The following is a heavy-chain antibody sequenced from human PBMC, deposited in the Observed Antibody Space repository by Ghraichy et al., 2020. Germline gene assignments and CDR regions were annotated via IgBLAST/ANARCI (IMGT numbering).Heavy chain of an antibody. CDR3: ARDRRLYYYDSSGYPSFDY. J-gene: IGHJ4*02. V-gene: IGHV1-18*04. D-gene: IGHD3-22*01. CDR1: GYTFTSYG. Sequence: ASVKVSCKASGYTFTSYGISWVRQAPGQGLEWMGWISAYNGNTNYAQKLQGRVTMTTDTSTSTAYMELRSLRSDDTAVYYCARDRRLYYYDSSGYPSFDYWGQGTLVTVSS. CDR2: ISAYNGNT.